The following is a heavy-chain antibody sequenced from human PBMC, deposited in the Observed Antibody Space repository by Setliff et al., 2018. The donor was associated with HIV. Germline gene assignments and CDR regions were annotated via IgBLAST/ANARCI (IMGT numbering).Heavy chain of an antibody. CDR2: IIPILGIA. CDR3: ARGASRTTMVRGVLNWFXP. V-gene: IGHV1-69*10. CDR1: GGTFSSYA. Sequence: SVKVSCKASGGTFSSYAISWVRQAPGKGLEWMGGIIPILGIANYXQKFQGXXXITADESTSTAYXXXSSLRSEDTAVYYCARGASRTTMVRGVLNWFXPWGQGTXXXVSS. D-gene: IGHD3-10*01. J-gene: IGHJ5*02.